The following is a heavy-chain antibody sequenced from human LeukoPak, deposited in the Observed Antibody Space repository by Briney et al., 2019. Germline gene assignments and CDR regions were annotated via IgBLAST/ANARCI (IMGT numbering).Heavy chain of an antibody. D-gene: IGHD3/OR15-3a*01. V-gene: IGHV4-59*11. CDR2: TSGSI. CDR3: ARILAIFGLDTTDFYMDV. CDR1: GASISSHY. Sequence: SETLSLTCAVSGASISSHYWSWIRQPPGKGLEWIGYTSGSISDNPSLKSRVAVSVDPSQNQVSLSLTSVTAADTAVYYCARILAIFGLDTTDFYMDVWGKGTTVTVSS. J-gene: IGHJ6*03.